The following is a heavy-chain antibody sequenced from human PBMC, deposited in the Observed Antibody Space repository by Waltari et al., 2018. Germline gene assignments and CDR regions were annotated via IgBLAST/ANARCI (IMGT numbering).Heavy chain of an antibody. D-gene: IGHD6-25*01. Sequence: QVQLVESGGGVVQPGRSLRLSCAASGFTFNHFAMHWVRQAPGKGLQWVATISYDGDRKYYPDSVRGRFTISRDNAKNTLSLQMNSLAIEDTAIYFCVSRLLPSDFWGQGTLVTVSS. V-gene: IGHV3-30-3*01. CDR3: VSRLLPSDF. CDR2: ISYDGDRK. J-gene: IGHJ4*02. CDR1: GFTFNHFA.